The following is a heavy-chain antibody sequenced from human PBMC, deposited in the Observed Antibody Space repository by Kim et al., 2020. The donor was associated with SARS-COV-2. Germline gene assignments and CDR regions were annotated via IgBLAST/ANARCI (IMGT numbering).Heavy chain of an antibody. CDR3: ARRRSSWYSQIDF. CDR1: GFTFSDYY. Sequence: GGSLRLSCAASGFTFSDYYMSWIRQAPGKGLECVSYITTSSTYTNYADSVKGRFTISRDNAENSLYLQMNSLRAEDTAVYYCARRRSSWYSQIDFWGQRTLVTVSS. V-gene: IGHV3-11*03. D-gene: IGHD6-13*01. CDR2: ITTSSTYT. J-gene: IGHJ4*02.